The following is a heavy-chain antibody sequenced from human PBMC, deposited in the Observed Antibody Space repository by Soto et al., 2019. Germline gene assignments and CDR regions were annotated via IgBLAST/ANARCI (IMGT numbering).Heavy chain of an antibody. CDR2: IIPIIGII. D-gene: IGHD4-4*01. J-gene: IGHJ5*02. CDR1: GGTFSTYT. V-gene: IGHV1-69*08. CDR3: AGDPDSHYNDSHASSYP. Sequence: QVQLVQSGAEVKKPGSSVKVSCKASGGTFSTYTITWVRQAPGQGLEWMGRIIPIIGIINYAQKFQGRVTLSADNFTGTADMELTGLRSDDTAVYYCAGDPDSHYNDSHASSYPWGQGTLVTVSS.